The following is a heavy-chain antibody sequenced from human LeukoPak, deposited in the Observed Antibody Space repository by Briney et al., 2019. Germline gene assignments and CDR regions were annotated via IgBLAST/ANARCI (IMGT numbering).Heavy chain of an antibody. CDR1: GGTFSSYA. D-gene: IGHD3-10*01. CDR2: IIPIFVTA. V-gene: IGHV1-69*06. CDR3: ARVGSLRGVIIFGWQVYAFDI. Sequence: SLKVSCKASGGTFSSYAISWVRQTPGQGREWMGGIIPIFVTANYAQKFQGGVTITADKSTSTAYRELSSLRSEDTAVYYCARVGSLRGVIIFGWQVYAFDIWGQGTMVTVSS. J-gene: IGHJ3*02.